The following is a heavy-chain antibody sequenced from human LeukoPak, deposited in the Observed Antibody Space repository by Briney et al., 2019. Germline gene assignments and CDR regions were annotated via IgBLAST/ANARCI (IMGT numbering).Heavy chain of an antibody. CDR1: GFSFSSHG. V-gene: IGHV3-33*01. J-gene: IGHJ4*02. CDR2: IWYDGSNK. D-gene: IGHD1-26*01. CDR3: ARDSVGATHFDY. Sequence: PGGSLRLSCAGSGFSFSSHGMHWVRQAPGKGLEWVAVIWYDGSNKYYADSVKGRFAISRDNSKNTLYLQMNSLRAEDTAVYYCARDSVGATHFDYWGQGTLVTVSS.